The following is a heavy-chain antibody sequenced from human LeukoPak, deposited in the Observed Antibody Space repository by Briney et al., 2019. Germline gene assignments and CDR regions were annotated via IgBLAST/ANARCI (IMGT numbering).Heavy chain of an antibody. CDR1: GGSISSSSYY. D-gene: IGHD5-12*01. Sequence: SETLSLTCTVSGGSISSSSYYWGWIRQPPGKGLEWIGSIYYSGSTYYNPSLKSRVTISVDTSKNQLSLKLSSVTAADTAVYYCARSLRGYSGLGVWGKGTTVTISS. V-gene: IGHV4-39*01. CDR3: ARSLRGYSGLGV. J-gene: IGHJ6*04. CDR2: IYYSGST.